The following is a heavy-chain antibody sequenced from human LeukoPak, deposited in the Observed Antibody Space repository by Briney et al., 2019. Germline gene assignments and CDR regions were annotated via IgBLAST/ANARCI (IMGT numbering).Heavy chain of an antibody. J-gene: IGHJ4*02. CDR1: GFTVSTNY. D-gene: IGHD6-13*01. CDR2: IYSAGST. V-gene: IGHV3-53*01. Sequence: GGSLRLPCAASGFTVSTNYISWVRQAPGKGLEWVSVIYSAGSTYYADSVKGRFTISRDNSKNTLYLQMNSLRAEDTAVYYCAKGGSSSWPFDYWGQGTLVTVSS. CDR3: AKGGSSSWPFDY.